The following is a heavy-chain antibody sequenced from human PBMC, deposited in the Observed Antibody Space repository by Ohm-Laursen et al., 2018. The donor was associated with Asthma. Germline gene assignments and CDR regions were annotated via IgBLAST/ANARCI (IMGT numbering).Heavy chain of an antibody. CDR1: GGSISSYY. Sequence: SETLSLTCTVSGGSISSYYWSWIRQPPGKGLEWIGYIYYSGSTNYNPSLKSRVTISVDTSKNQFSLKLSSVTAADTAVYYCARLTYYYDSSGRKPAFDIWGQGTMVTVSS. CDR3: ARLTYYYDSSGRKPAFDI. D-gene: IGHD3-22*01. V-gene: IGHV4-59*01. J-gene: IGHJ3*02. CDR2: IYYSGST.